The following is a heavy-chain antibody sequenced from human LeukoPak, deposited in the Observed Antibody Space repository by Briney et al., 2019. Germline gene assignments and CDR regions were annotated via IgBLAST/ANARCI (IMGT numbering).Heavy chain of an antibody. CDR2: IYYSGST. CDR1: GGSISSYY. Sequence: SETLSLTCTASGGSISSYYWSWIRQPPGKGLEWIGYIYYSGSTNYSPSLKSRVTISVDSSKNQFSLKLSSVTAADTAVYYCARDSVAVAGDRAFDIWGHGTMVTVSS. CDR3: ARDSVAVAGDRAFDI. D-gene: IGHD2-15*01. J-gene: IGHJ3*02. V-gene: IGHV4-59*01.